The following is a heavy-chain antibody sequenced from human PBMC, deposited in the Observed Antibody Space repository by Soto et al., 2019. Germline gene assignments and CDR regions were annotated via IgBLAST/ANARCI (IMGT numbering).Heavy chain of an antibody. CDR1: GFTVSTSG. CDR2: ISRDGGTK. D-gene: IGHD2-8*02. Sequence: QVQLVESGGGVVQPGRSLRLYCAVSGFTVSTSGMHWVRQAPGKGLEWVAVISRDGGTKFYADSVKGRFTISRDNSRNTLFLEMNSLRGDDMAVYYCTGEVASGYWGQGTLVTVSS. CDR3: TGEVASGY. V-gene: IGHV3-30*03. J-gene: IGHJ4*02.